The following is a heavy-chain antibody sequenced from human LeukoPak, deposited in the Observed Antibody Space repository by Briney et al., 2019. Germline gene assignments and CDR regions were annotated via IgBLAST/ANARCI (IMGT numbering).Heavy chain of an antibody. D-gene: IGHD6-13*01. V-gene: IGHV4-34*01. J-gene: IGHJ4*02. CDR2: INHSGST. CDR3: ARYSSSNFDY. Sequence: SETLSLTCAVYGGSFSAYSWSWIRQPPGKGLEWIGEINHSGSTNYNASLKSRLTISVDTSKNQFSLKLSSVTAADTAVYYCARYSSSNFDYWGQGTLVTVSS. CDR1: GGSFSAYS.